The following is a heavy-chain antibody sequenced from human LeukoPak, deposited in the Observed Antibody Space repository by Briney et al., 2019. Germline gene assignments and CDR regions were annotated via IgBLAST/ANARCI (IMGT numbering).Heavy chain of an antibody. J-gene: IGHJ4*02. D-gene: IGHD3-22*01. Sequence: GGSLRLSCAASGFTFSSYWMSWVRQAPGKGLEWVANIKQDGSERYYVDSVKGRFTISRDNAKNSLYLQMNSLRAEDTAVCYCARDPPFYDSSGYYAYWGQGTLVTVSS. CDR3: ARDPPFYDSSGYYAY. CDR1: GFTFSSYW. V-gene: IGHV3-7*01. CDR2: IKQDGSER.